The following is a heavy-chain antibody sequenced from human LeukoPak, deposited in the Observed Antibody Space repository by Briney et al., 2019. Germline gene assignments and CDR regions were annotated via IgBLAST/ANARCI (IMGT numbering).Heavy chain of an antibody. CDR1: GGSFSGYY. CDR3: ARDSLMSDAFDI. J-gene: IGHJ3*02. Sequence: PSETLSPTCAVYGGSFSGYYWSWIRQPPGKGLEWIGEINHSGSTNYNPSLKSRVTISVDTSKNQFSLKLSSVTAADTAVYYRARDSLMSDAFDIWGQGTMVTVSS. V-gene: IGHV4-34*01. CDR2: INHSGST.